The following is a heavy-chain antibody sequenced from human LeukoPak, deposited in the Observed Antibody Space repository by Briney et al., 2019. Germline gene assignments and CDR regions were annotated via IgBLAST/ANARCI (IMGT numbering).Heavy chain of an antibody. J-gene: IGHJ4*02. V-gene: IGHV4-59*01. CDR1: GGSISSYY. D-gene: IGHD5-18*01. Sequence: PSETLSLTCTVSGGSISSYYWSWIRQPPGKGLEWIGYIYYSGSTNYNPSLKSRVTISVDTSKNQFSLKLSSVTAADTAVYYCARGGRSYGHDYWGQGTLVTVSS. CDR2: IYYSGST. CDR3: ARGGRSYGHDY.